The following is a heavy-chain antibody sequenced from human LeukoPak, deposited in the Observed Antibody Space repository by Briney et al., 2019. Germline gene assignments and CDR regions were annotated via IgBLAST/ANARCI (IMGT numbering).Heavy chain of an antibody. J-gene: IGHJ4*02. CDR2: IYPGDSDT. V-gene: IGHV5-51*01. D-gene: IGHD2-15*01. CDR1: GYSFTSYW. Sequence: GESLKISCKGSGYSFTSYWIGWVRQMPGKGLEWMGIIYPGDSDTRYSPPFQGQVTISADKSISTAYLQWSSLKASDTAMYYCARYYGYCSGGSCYSTRLDYWGQGTLVTVSS. CDR3: ARYYGYCSGGSCYSTRLDY.